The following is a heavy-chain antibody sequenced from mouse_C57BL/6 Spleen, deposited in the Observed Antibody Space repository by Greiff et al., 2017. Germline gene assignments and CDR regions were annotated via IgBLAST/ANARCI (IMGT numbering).Heavy chain of an antibody. D-gene: IGHD1-1*01. Sequence: VQLQQSGPELVKPGASVKMSCKASGYTFTDYNMHWVKQSHGKSLEWIGYINPNNGGTSYNQKFKGKATLTVNKSSSTAYMALRSLTSEDSAVYYCARRGVVATDFDYWGQGTTLTVSS. CDR3: ARRGVVATDFDY. CDR1: GYTFTDYN. J-gene: IGHJ2*01. CDR2: INPNNGGT. V-gene: IGHV1-22*01.